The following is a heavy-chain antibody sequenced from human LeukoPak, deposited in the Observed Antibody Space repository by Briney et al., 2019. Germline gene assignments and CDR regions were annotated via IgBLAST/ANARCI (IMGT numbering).Heavy chain of an antibody. J-gene: IGHJ4*02. Sequence: PGGSLRLSCAASGFSFSSYSMNWVRQAPGKGLEWVSYISGSGGTSYYADSVKGRFTISRDNARSSLYLQMASLRAEDTAVYYCARGSCSASTCSQDYWGQGTLVTVSS. V-gene: IGHV3-48*04. CDR1: GFSFSSYS. CDR3: ARGSCSASTCSQDY. D-gene: IGHD2-15*01. CDR2: ISGSGGTS.